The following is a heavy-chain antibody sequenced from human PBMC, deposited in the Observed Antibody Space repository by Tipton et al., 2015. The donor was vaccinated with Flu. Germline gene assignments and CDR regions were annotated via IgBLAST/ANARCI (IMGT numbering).Heavy chain of an antibody. Sequence: TLSLTCTVSGGSTSSGDYYWSWIRQPAGKGLEWIGRIYTNGYSNYNASLKSRVTISIDTSKNQFSLNMISVTAADTAVYYCVTLPETTWDLYWGQGTLVTVSS. V-gene: IGHV4-61*02. D-gene: IGHD1-7*01. J-gene: IGHJ4*02. CDR2: IYTNGYS. CDR1: GGSTSSGDYY. CDR3: VTLPETTWDLY.